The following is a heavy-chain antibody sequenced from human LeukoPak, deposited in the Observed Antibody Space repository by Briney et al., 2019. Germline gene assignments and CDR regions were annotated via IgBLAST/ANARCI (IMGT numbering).Heavy chain of an antibody. CDR3: ATGNQPDYYNYYGMDV. CDR1: GVTGSSKY. V-gene: IGHV3-66*01. J-gene: IGHJ6*02. CDR2: IYAGGST. Sequence: GGSLRLSCAASGVTGSSKYMTWVRQAPGKGLEWVSVIYAGGSTDYSESVKGRFTISRDNSKNTLYLQMNSLRAEDTAVYYCATGNQPDYYNYYGMDVWGHGTMVTVSS. D-gene: IGHD1-14*01.